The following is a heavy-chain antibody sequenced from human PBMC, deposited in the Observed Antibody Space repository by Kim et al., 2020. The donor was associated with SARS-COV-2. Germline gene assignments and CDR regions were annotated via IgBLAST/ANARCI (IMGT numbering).Heavy chain of an antibody. CDR1: GFTFSSYS. CDR2: ISSSSSYI. J-gene: IGHJ5*02. Sequence: GGSLRLSCAASGFTFSSYSMNWVRQAPGKGLEWVSSISSSSSYIYYADSVKGRFTISRDNAKNSLYLQMNSLRAEDTAVYYCARDGAGGPGIAVAGYNHWGQGTLVTVSS. V-gene: IGHV3-21*01. D-gene: IGHD6-19*01. CDR3: ARDGAGGPGIAVAGYNH.